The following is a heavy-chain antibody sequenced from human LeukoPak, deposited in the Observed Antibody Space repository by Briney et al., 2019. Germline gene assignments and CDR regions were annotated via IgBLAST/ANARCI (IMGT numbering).Heavy chain of an antibody. D-gene: IGHD6-13*01. CDR1: GYTFTGYY. CDR2: INPNSGGT. Sequence: AASVKVSCKASGYTFTGYYMHWVRQAPGQGLEWMGWINPNSGGTNYAQKFQGRVTMTRDTSISTAYMELSRLRSDDTAVYYCARVASAAGYIGRPRGFDYWGQGTLVTVSS. CDR3: ARVASAAGYIGRPRGFDY. J-gene: IGHJ4*02. V-gene: IGHV1-2*02.